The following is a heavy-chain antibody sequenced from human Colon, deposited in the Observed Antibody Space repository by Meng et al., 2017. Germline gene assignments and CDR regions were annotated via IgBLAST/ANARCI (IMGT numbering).Heavy chain of an antibody. J-gene: IGHJ5*02. CDR2: LYYSGIT. D-gene: IGHD4-17*01. CDR1: AACVTSDHHY. V-gene: IGHV4-61*01. Sequence: QVALKASGPDLSRTSQPLSHTCTVSAACVTSDHHYWCWIRQSPGKGLEWIGYLYYSGITSYNLSLKGRVTMSLDTSKNQFSLRLTTVSAADTAVYYCARANGEYDVTWFDPWGQGTLVTVSS. CDR3: ARANGEYDVTWFDP.